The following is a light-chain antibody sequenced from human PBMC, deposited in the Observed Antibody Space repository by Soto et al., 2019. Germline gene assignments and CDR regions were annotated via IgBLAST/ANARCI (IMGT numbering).Light chain of an antibody. J-gene: IGKJ1*01. CDR2: GAS. Sequence: ETVMTQSPATLSVSPGERATLSCRASQSVSSSYLAWYQQKPGQAPRLLIYGASSRATGIPDRFSGSGSGTDFTLTISRLEPEDFAVYYCQQYGSSGTSGQGTKVDIK. CDR1: QSVSSSY. CDR3: QQYGSSGT. V-gene: IGKV3-20*01.